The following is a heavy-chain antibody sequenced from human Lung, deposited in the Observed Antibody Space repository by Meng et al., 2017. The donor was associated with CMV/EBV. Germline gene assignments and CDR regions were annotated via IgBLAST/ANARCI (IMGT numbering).Heavy chain of an antibody. D-gene: IGHD2-2*01. CDR2: ITGSGSST. CDR3: VKGTGPAAIYYHGMDV. V-gene: IGHV3-23*01. CDR1: GFTFDNYA. Sequence: GESXKISCVASGFTFDNYAMSWVRQAPGKGLEWVSGITGSGSSTYYADSVKGRFTISRDNSKNMLYLQVNSLRAEDTAVYYCVKGTGPAAIYYHGMDVWGRGTTVTVSS. J-gene: IGHJ6*02.